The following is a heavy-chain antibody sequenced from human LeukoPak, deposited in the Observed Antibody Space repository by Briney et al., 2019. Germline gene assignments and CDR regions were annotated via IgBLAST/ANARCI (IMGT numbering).Heavy chain of an antibody. D-gene: IGHD6-19*01. V-gene: IGHV5-51*01. Sequence: PGESLKISCKVSGYSFTSYWIGRVRQMPGKGLEWMGIIYPGDSDTRYSPSFQGQVTISADKSSSTTYLQWSTLKASDTAMYYCARPYSTGWYPFDYWGQGTLVTVSS. J-gene: IGHJ4*02. CDR2: IYPGDSDT. CDR1: GYSFTSYW. CDR3: ARPYSTGWYPFDY.